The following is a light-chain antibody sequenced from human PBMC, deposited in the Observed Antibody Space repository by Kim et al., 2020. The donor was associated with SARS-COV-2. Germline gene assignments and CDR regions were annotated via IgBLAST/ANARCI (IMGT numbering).Light chain of an antibody. V-gene: IGKV1-39*01. CDR1: QSITRH. CDR3: QQSYDNART. J-gene: IGKJ1*01. CDR2: AAS. Sequence: DIQMTQSPSSLSASVGDRVTITCRASQSITRHLNWYQQKPGKAPKVLIYAASSLQSGVPSRFSGSGSGTDFTLTISSLQPEDFATYYCQQSYDNARTFGQGTKVDIK.